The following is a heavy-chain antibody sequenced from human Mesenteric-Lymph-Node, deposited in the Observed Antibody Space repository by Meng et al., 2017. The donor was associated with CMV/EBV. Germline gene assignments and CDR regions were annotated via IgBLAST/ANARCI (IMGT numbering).Heavy chain of an antibody. CDR1: GFTFSSYE. CDR2: ISSSGSTI. Sequence: GESLKISCAASGFTFSSYEMNWVRQAPGKGLEWVSYISSSGSTIYYADSVKGRFTISRDNAKNSLYLQMNSLRAEDTAVYYCARDLDYGDYASDWFDPWGQGTLVTVSS. V-gene: IGHV3-48*03. J-gene: IGHJ5*02. D-gene: IGHD4-17*01. CDR3: ARDLDYGDYASDWFDP.